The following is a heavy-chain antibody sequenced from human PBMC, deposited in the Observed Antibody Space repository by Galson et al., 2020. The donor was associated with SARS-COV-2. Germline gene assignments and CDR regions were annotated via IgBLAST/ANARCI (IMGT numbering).Heavy chain of an antibody. V-gene: IGHV3-33*06. J-gene: IGHJ3*02. CDR1: GFTFSSYG. D-gene: IGHD1-26*01. Sequence: GGSLRLSCAASGFTFSSYGMHWVRQAPGKGLEWVAVIWYDGSNKYYADSVKGRFTISRDNSKNTLYLQMNSLRAEDTAVYYCAKDCWELLPCAFDIWGQGTMVTVSS. CDR2: IWYDGSNK. CDR3: AKDCWELLPCAFDI.